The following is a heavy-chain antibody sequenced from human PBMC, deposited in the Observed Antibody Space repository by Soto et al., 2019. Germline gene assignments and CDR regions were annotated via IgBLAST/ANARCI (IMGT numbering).Heavy chain of an antibody. D-gene: IGHD4-17*01. Sequence: SETLSLTCAVSGGSISSGGYSWSWIRQPPGKGLEWIGYIYHSGSTYYNPSLKRRVTISVDRSKNQFSLKLSSVTAADTAVYYFARATTVTTTKEYYFDYWGQGTLVTVSS. CDR2: IYHSGST. J-gene: IGHJ4*02. CDR1: GGSISSGGYS. CDR3: ARATTVTTTKEYYFDY. V-gene: IGHV4-30-2*01.